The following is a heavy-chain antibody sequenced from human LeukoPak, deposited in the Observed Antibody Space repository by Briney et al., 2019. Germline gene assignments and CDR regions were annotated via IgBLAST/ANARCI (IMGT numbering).Heavy chain of an antibody. Sequence: ASVKVSCKASGYTFTGYYMHWVRQAPGQGLEWMGWINPNSGGTNYAQKFQGRVTMTRDTSISTAYMELSRLRSDDTAVYYCARTYIVVVPAAGYWGQGILVTVSS. V-gene: IGHV1-2*02. CDR3: ARTYIVVVPAAGY. J-gene: IGHJ4*02. D-gene: IGHD2-2*01. CDR1: GYTFTGYY. CDR2: INPNSGGT.